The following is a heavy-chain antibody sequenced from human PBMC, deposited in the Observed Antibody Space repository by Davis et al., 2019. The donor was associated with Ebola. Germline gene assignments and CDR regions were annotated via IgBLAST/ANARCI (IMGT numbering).Heavy chain of an antibody. J-gene: IGHJ4*02. Sequence: ASVKVSCKASGYTFTSYGISWVRKAPGQRVEWMGWISAYNGNTNYAQKLQGRVTMTTDTSTSTAYMELRSLRSDDTAVYYCARDGDSITIFGVVITLGYWGQGTLITVSS. V-gene: IGHV1-18*04. CDR2: ISAYNGNT. CDR3: ARDGDSITIFGVVITLGY. D-gene: IGHD3-3*01. CDR1: GYTFTSYG.